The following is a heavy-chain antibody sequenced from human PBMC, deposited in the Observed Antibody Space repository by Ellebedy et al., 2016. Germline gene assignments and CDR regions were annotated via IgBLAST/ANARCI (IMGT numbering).Heavy chain of an antibody. Sequence: SETLSLTCTVSGGSISSGGYYWSWIRQHPGKGLEWIGYIYYSGSTYYNPSLKSRVTISVDTSKNQFSLKLSSVTAEDTAVYYCARSIIVPNFDYWGQGTLVTVSS. CDR3: ARSIIVPNFDY. CDR2: IYYSGST. J-gene: IGHJ4*02. V-gene: IGHV4-31*03. D-gene: IGHD2-21*01. CDR1: GGSISSGGYY.